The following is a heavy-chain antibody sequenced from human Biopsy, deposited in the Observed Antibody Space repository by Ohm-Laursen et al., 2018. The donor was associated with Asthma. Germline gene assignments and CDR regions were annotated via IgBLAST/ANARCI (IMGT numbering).Heavy chain of an antibody. V-gene: IGHV1-69*13. CDR3: ARGYSGSDRIVYYYSGLEV. Sequence: SVKVSCEASGYPFTDYHVHWVRQAPGQGLEWMGGLIPVLGTPDHAQMFEGRVTITADESTSTAYMELSSLSSEDTAVYYCARGYSGSDRIVYYYSGLEVWGQGTTVTVSS. CDR2: LIPVLGTP. D-gene: IGHD5-12*01. CDR1: GYPFTDYH. J-gene: IGHJ6*02.